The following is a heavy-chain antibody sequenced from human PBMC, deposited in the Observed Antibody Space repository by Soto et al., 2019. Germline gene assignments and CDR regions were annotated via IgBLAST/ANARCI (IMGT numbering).Heavy chain of an antibody. J-gene: IGHJ5*02. D-gene: IGHD1-20*01. CDR3: ATRIRVVGFLIPPFDP. Sequence: PAETLSLSCAASGVSVNGYYWNWVRQPPGKGLEWVSAISHTGGTNYNPSLKRGGTTSVDTSKNQFSLRLSSVSAADTAIYFCATRIRVVGFLIPPFDPWGQGTQVTVSS. V-gene: IGHV4-34*01. CDR1: GVSVNGYY. CDR2: ISHTGGT.